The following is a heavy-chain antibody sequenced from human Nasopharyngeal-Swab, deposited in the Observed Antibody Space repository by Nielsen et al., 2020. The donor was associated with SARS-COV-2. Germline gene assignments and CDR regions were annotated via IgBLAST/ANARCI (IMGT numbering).Heavy chain of an antibody. D-gene: IGHD5-24*01. CDR3: ARVDRDGYNWGIHCFDY. Sequence: WIRQPQGQGLEWIGTISSSGSTYYTPSLKSRVTISADTSQNQFSPRLSSVTAADTAVYFCARVDRDGYNWGIHCFDYWGQGALVTVSS. CDR2: ISSSGST. V-gene: IGHV4-39*01. J-gene: IGHJ4*02.